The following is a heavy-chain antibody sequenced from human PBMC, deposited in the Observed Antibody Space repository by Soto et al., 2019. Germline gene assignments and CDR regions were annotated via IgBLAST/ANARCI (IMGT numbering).Heavy chain of an antibody. D-gene: IGHD2-15*01. J-gene: IGHJ4*02. CDR3: ARGRGGYCSGGSCRGYIFDC. V-gene: IGHV4-34*01. Sequence: PSETLSLTCAVYGGSFSGYYWSWIRQPPGKGLEWIGEINHSGSTNHNPSLKSRVTISVDTSKNQFSLKLSSVTAADTAVYYCARGRGGYCSGGSCRGYIFDCWGQGTLVTVSS. CDR2: INHSGST. CDR1: GGSFSGYY.